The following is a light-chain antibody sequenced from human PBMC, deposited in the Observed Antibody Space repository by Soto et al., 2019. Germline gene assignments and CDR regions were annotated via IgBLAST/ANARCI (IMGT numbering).Light chain of an antibody. CDR2: AAS. V-gene: IGKV1-39*01. Sequence: DIQMTQSPSTRSASLGDRVTITCRASQSISSWLAWYQQKQGKAPKLLIYAASSLQSGVPSRFSGSVSGTDGTITINSLKQEDGSTYYCQQSYSTAWTFGQGTKVDI. CDR1: QSISSW. CDR3: QQSYSTAWT. J-gene: IGKJ1*01.